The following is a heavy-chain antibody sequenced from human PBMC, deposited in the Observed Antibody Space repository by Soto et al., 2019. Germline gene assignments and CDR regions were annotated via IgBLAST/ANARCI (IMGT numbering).Heavy chain of an antibody. CDR2: ISYDGSNK. J-gene: IGHJ6*02. Sequence: GSLRLSCAASGFTFSSYGMHWVRQAPGKGLEWVAVISYDGSNKYYADSVKGRFTISRDNSKNTLYLQMNSLRAEDTAVYYCAKTDIVVVPAAVYYYYGMDVWGQGTTVTVSS. V-gene: IGHV3-30*18. D-gene: IGHD2-2*01. CDR3: AKTDIVVVPAAVYYYYGMDV. CDR1: GFTFSSYG.